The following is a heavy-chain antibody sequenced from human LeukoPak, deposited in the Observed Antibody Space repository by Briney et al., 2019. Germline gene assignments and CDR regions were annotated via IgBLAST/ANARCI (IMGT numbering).Heavy chain of an antibody. Sequence: GGSLRLSCVASGFTFGKYWMSWVRQAPGKGLEWVANIKQDGSEKYYVDSVKGRFTISRDNAKNSLYLQMNSLRAEDTAVYYCARAGIAVAGTFPLDYWGQGTLVTVSS. CDR3: ARAGIAVAGTFPLDY. D-gene: IGHD6-19*01. CDR2: IKQDGSEK. V-gene: IGHV3-7*03. J-gene: IGHJ4*02. CDR1: GFTFGKYW.